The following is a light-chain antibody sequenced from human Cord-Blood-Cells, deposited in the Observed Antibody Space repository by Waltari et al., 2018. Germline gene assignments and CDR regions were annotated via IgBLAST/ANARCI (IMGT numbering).Light chain of an antibody. J-gene: IGKJ2*01. CDR3: QQYDNLPYT. CDR2: DAS. Sequence: DIQMTQSPSSLSASVGDSVTITCQASQDISNYLNWYQQKPGKAPKILSYDASNLETGGPSRFSGSGSGTDFTFTISSLQPEDIATYYCQQYDNLPYTLGQGTKLEIK. CDR1: QDISNY. V-gene: IGKV1-33*01.